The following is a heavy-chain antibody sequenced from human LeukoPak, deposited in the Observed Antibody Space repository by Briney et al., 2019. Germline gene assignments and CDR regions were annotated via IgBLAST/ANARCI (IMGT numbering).Heavy chain of an antibody. CDR1: GGSISDAAYY. CDR3: ARVGGDGYHFDY. D-gene: IGHD2-21*01. CDR2: IYFSGST. V-gene: IGHV4-31*03. Sequence: SETLSLTCTVSGGSISDAAYYWSWIRQHPGEGLEWIGYIYFSGSTSYNPSLKSRVTISLDTSKNQFSLKLTSVTAADTAVYYCARVGGDGYHFDYWGQGTLVTVSS. J-gene: IGHJ4*02.